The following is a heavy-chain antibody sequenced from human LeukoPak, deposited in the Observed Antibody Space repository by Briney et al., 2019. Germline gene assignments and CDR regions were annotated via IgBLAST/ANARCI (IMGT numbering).Heavy chain of an antibody. CDR2: ISAYNGNT. D-gene: IGHD3-10*01. Sequence: ASVKVSCKASGYTFTSYGISWVRQAPGQGLEWMGWISAYNGNTNYAQKLQGRVTMTTDTSTSTAYMELRSLRSDDTAVYYCARDLYYYGSGSYSRFDPWGQGTLVTVSS. CDR3: ARDLYYYGSGSYSRFDP. V-gene: IGHV1-18*01. CDR1: GYTFTSYG. J-gene: IGHJ5*02.